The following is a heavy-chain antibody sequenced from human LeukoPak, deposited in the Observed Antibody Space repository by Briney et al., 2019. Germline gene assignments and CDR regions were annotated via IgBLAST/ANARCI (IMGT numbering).Heavy chain of an antibody. V-gene: IGHV5-51*01. CDR1: GYSFTNYW. J-gene: IGHJ4*02. Sequence: GESLKISCKGSGYSFTNYWIGWVRQMPGKGLEWMGIIYPHDSNIKYSPPFQGQVTISADRSISTAYLQWSSLKASDTAMYYCARMIGLGEVSPYFDYWGQGTLVTVSS. CDR2: IYPHDSNI. D-gene: IGHD3-16*02. CDR3: ARMIGLGEVSPYFDY.